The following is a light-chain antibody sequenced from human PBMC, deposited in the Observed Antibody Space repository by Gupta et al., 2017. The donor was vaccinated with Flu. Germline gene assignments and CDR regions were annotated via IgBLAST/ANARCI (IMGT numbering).Light chain of an antibody. V-gene: IGKV1-39*01. Sequence: DIQMTQSLSSLSSSAGDRLTITCRASQSISSYLNWYQQKPGKAPKLRIYAASSLQSGVPSRFSGSGSGTDFTLTISSLKPEDFATYYCQQSYSTPRGTFGQGTKVEIK. CDR2: AAS. CDR3: QQSYSTPRGT. J-gene: IGKJ1*01. CDR1: QSISSY.